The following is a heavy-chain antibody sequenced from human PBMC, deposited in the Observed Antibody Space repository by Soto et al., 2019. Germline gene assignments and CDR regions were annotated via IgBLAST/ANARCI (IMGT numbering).Heavy chain of an antibody. CDR1: GFTFSSYS. Sequence: PGGSLRLSCAASGFTFSSYSMNWVRQAPGKGLEWVSSISSSSYIYYADSVKGRFTISRDNAKNSLYLQMNSLRAEDTAVYYCARSTVGIAAADNWFDPWGQGTLVTVSS. J-gene: IGHJ5*02. V-gene: IGHV3-21*01. CDR3: ARSTVGIAAADNWFDP. CDR2: ISSSSYI. D-gene: IGHD6-13*01.